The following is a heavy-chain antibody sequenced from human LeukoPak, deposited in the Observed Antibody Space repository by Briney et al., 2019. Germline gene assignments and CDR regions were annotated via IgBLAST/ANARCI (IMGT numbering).Heavy chain of an antibody. CDR3: ASYSAAAGHYYYYYHMDV. CDR2: IYYSGST. CDR1: GGSIGSYY. V-gene: IGHV4-59*01. J-gene: IGHJ6*03. D-gene: IGHD6-13*01. Sequence: PSETLSLTCTVSGGSIGSYYWSWIRQPPGKGLEWIGYIYYSGSTNYNPTLKSRVTISVDTSKNQFSLKLSSVTAADTAVYYCASYSAAAGHYYYYYHMDVWGKGTTVTVSS.